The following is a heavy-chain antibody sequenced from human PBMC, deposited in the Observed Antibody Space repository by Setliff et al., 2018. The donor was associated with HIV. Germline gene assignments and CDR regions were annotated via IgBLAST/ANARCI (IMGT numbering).Heavy chain of an antibody. Sequence: GASVKVSCKASGYTFTGYYIHWVRQAPGQGLEWMGWIHPNSGGTNYAQKFQGRVVMTRDTSISTAYMELSRLRSDDTAVYYCARGPYDSGTNWFDPWGQGTLVTSPQ. CDR2: IHPNSGGT. J-gene: IGHJ5*02. V-gene: IGHV1-2*02. CDR3: ARGPYDSGTNWFDP. D-gene: IGHD3-10*01. CDR1: GYTFTGYY.